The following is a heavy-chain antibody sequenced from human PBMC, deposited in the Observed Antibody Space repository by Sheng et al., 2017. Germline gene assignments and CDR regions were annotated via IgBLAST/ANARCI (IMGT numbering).Heavy chain of an antibody. D-gene: IGHD3-16*01. CDR3: ARVPEGDDYVWGLDY. Sequence: EVQLVESGGGLVKPGGSLRLSCAASGFTFSSYSMNWVRQAPGKGLEWVSSISSSSYIYYADSVKGRFTISRDNAKNSLYLQMNSLRAEDTAVYYCARVPEGDDYVWGLDYWGQGTLV. V-gene: IGHV3-21*01. CDR1: GFTFSSYS. J-gene: IGHJ4*02. CDR2: ISSSSYI.